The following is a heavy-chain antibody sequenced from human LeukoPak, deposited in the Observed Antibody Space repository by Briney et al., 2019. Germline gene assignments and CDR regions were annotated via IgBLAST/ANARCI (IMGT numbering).Heavy chain of an antibody. CDR2: IYSSGST. V-gene: IGHV4-4*07. J-gene: IGHJ4*02. CDR1: GGSISSYY. Sequence: PSETLSLTCTVSGGSISSYYWGWIRQPAGKGLEWIGRIYSSGSTNYNPSLKSRVTMSVDTSKNQFSLNLSSVTAADTAVYYCARDGVGYGVNFDYWGQGTLVTVSS. D-gene: IGHD4-17*01. CDR3: ARDGVGYGVNFDY.